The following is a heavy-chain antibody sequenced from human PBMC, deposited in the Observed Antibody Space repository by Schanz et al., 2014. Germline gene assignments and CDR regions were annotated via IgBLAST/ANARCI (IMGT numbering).Heavy chain of an antibody. V-gene: IGHV4-4*02. CDR3: ARRSVYPSGNSYGYVVAWFDP. CDR1: GGSISSSNW. Sequence: QVQLQESGPGLVKPSGTLSLTCAVSGGSISSSNWWSWVRQPPGKGLEWIGEIYHSGSTNYKPSLKSRVTISADKSKNQFSLKLRSVTAADTAVYYCARRSVYPSGNSYGYVVAWFDPWGQGTLVTVSS. J-gene: IGHJ5*02. CDR2: IYHSGST. D-gene: IGHD5-18*01.